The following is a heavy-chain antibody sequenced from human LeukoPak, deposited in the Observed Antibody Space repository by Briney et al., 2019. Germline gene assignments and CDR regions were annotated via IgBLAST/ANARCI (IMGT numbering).Heavy chain of an antibody. CDR1: GFTVRSNY. J-gene: IGHJ4*02. CDR2: IYSDDRT. V-gene: IGHV3-53*01. CDR3: AKDGGLWVSAHWGDS. Sequence: GGSLRLSCAASGFTVRSNYMSWVRQAPGKGLEWVSVIYSDDRTFYADSVKGRFTVSRDNSKNTLFLQMNSLRAEDTAVYYCAKDGGLWVSAHWGDSWGRGTLVTVSS. D-gene: IGHD7-27*01.